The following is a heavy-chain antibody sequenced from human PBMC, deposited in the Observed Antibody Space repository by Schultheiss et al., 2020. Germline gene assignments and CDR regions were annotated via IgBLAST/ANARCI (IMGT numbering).Heavy chain of an antibody. V-gene: IGHV3-9*01. CDR1: GFTFDDYA. D-gene: IGHD5-12*01. CDR3: AKDMVPYTGYDYNWFDP. CDR2: ISWNGGSI. Sequence: LKISCAAAGFTFDDYAMHWVRQTPGKGLEWVSGISWNGGSIGYADSVKGRFTISRDNAKNSLYLQMNSLRAEDTALYFCAKDMVPYTGYDYNWFDPWGQGTVVTVSS. J-gene: IGHJ5*02.